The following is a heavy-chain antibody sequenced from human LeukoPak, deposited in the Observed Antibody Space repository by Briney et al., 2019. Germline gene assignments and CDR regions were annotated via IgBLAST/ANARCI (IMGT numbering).Heavy chain of an antibody. V-gene: IGHV3-9*01. Sequence: GGSLRLSCAASGFTFDDYAMRWVRQAPGKGLEWVSGISWNSGSIGYADSVKGRFTISRDNAKNSLYLQMNSLRAEDTALYYCAKDLEAVAGCGMDVWGQGTPVTVSS. CDR2: ISWNSGSI. CDR3: AKDLEAVAGCGMDV. CDR1: GFTFDDYA. D-gene: IGHD6-19*01. J-gene: IGHJ6*02.